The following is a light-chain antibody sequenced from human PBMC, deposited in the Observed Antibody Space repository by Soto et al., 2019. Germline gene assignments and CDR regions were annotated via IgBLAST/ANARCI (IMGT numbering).Light chain of an antibody. CDR3: MQALQTTLS. CDR1: QSLLHRNGYNY. Sequence: DIVLTQSPLSLPVTPGEPASISCRSSQSLLHRNGYNYLDWYLQKPGQSPQLLIYLGSNRASGVPDRFSGSGSGTDFTLKISRVEAEDVGFYYCMQALQTTLSFGGGTKV. J-gene: IGKJ4*01. CDR2: LGS. V-gene: IGKV2-28*01.